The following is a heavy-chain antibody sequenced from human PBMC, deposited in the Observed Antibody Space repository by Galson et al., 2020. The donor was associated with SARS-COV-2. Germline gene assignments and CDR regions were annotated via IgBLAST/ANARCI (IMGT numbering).Heavy chain of an antibody. D-gene: IGHD3-22*01. CDR3: VTVVISFAFDP. J-gene: IGHJ5*02. V-gene: IGHV3-23*01. CDR1: GLTFSTYA. CDR2: MSSADTT. Sequence: GEYLKISCAASGLTFSTYAMRWVRQAPGKGLEGVSAMSSADTTYYADSVKGRFTISRDNSKNTLYLKMNSLRAEDTAVYYCVTVVISFAFDPWGQGTLVSVSS.